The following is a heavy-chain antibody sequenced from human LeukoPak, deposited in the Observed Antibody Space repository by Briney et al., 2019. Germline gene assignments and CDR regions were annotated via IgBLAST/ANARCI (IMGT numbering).Heavy chain of an antibody. J-gene: IGHJ4*02. CDR1: GFSLSTSGVG. D-gene: IGHD3-22*01. CDR3: ARTYYYYDSSGYYSDY. Sequence: ESGPTLVNPPPPLTLTCTFSGFSLSTSGVGVGWIRQPPAKALEWLALIYWDDDKYYSPSLKNRLTITKDTSKNQVVLTMTNLDPVDTATYYCARTYYYYDSSGYYSDYWGQGTLVTVSS. V-gene: IGHV2-5*02. CDR2: IYWDDDK.